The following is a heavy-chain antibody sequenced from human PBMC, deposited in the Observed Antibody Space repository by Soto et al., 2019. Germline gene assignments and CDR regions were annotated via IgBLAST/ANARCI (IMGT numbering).Heavy chain of an antibody. Sequence: ASVKVSCKASGYTFTSYGISWVRQAPGQGLEWMGWISAYNGNTNYAQKLQGRVTMTTDTSTSTAYMELRSLRSDDTAVYYRARDLQLWVSSSPDYWGPGTLVTVSS. CDR2: ISAYNGNT. CDR3: ARDLQLWVSSSPDY. V-gene: IGHV1-18*01. CDR1: GYTFTSYG. J-gene: IGHJ4*02. D-gene: IGHD6-6*01.